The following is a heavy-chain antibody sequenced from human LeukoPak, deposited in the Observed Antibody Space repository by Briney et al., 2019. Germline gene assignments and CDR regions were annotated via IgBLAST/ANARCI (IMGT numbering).Heavy chain of an antibody. CDR3: ARDFIAVAGVDAFDI. Sequence: PGGYLRLSCAASGFTFSSYSMNWVRQAPGKGLESVSSISSSSSYIYYADSVKGRFTISRDNAKNSLYLQMNSLRAEDTAVYYCARDFIAVAGVDAFDIWGQGTMVTVSS. D-gene: IGHD6-19*01. CDR2: ISSSSSYI. V-gene: IGHV3-21*01. CDR1: GFTFSSYS. J-gene: IGHJ3*02.